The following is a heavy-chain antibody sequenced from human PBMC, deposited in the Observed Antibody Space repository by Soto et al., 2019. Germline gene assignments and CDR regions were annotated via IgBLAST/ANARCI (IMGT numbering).Heavy chain of an antibody. Sequence: TVSGGSVSSGSYYWSWIRQPPGKGLEWIGYIYYSGSTNYNPSLKSRVTISVDTSKNQFSLKLSSVTAADTAVYYCARDSSFGSGSYGMDVWGQGTTVTVSS. V-gene: IGHV4-61*01. CDR3: ARDSSFGSGSYGMDV. CDR2: IYYSGST. CDR1: GGSVSSGSYY. D-gene: IGHD3-10*01. J-gene: IGHJ6*02.